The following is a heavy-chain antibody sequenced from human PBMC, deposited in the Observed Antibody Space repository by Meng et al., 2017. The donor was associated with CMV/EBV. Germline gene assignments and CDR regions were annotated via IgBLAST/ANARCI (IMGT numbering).Heavy chain of an antibody. CDR1: GFTFSSYG. Sequence: GGSLRLSCAASGFTFSSYGMHWVRQAPGKGREWVAFIRYDGSSKYYADSVKGRFTISRDNSKNTLYLQMNSLRAEDTAVYYCATWPYSSSYCYSGMDVWGQGTTVTVSS. CDR2: IRYDGSSK. D-gene: IGHD6-6*01. V-gene: IGHV3-30*02. CDR3: ATWPYSSSYCYSGMDV. J-gene: IGHJ6*02.